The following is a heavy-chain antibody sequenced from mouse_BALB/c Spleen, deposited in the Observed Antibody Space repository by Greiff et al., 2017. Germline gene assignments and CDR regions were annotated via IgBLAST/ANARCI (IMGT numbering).Heavy chain of an antibody. CDR1: GFTFSDYY. CDR3: ARDDDYDGFAY. J-gene: IGHJ3*01. CDR2: ISDGGSYT. V-gene: IGHV5-4*02. Sequence: EVQVVESGGGLVKPGGSLKLSCAASGFTFSDYYMYWVRQTPEKRLEWVATISDGGSYTYYPDSVKGRFTISRDNAKNNLYLQMSSLKSEDTAMYYCARDDDYDGFAYWGQGTLVTVSA. D-gene: IGHD2-4*01.